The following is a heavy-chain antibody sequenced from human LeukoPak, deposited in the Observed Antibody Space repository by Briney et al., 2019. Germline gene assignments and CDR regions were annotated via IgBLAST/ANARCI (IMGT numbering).Heavy chain of an antibody. Sequence: ASVKVSCKASGYTFTDYYIHWVRQAPGQGLEWMGMIYPRDGSTSYAQKFQGRVTVTRDTSTSTVHMELSGLRSEDTAVYYCARDREGFDYWGQGTLVTVSS. CDR2: IYPRDGST. CDR1: GYTFTDYY. J-gene: IGHJ4*02. CDR3: ARDREGFDY. V-gene: IGHV1-46*01.